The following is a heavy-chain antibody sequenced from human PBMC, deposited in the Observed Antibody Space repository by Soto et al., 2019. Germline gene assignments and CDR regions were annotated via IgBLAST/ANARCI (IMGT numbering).Heavy chain of an antibody. Sequence: SETLSLTCTVSGGSISSYYWSWIRQPPGKGLEWIGYIYYSGSTNYNPSLKSRVTISVDTSKNQFSLKLSSVTAADTALYYFARGSMVRGVKDWFDPWGQGTLVTVSS. CDR3: ARGSMVRGVKDWFDP. CDR2: IYYSGST. D-gene: IGHD3-10*01. CDR1: GGSISSYY. V-gene: IGHV4-59*01. J-gene: IGHJ5*02.